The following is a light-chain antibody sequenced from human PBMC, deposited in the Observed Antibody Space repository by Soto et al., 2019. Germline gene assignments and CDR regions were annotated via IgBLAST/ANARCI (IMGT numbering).Light chain of an antibody. CDR2: AAS. CDR1: QSIDRY. Sequence: DIQMTQSPSSLSASVGDRVTITCRASQSIDRYLNWYQQVPGKAPKLLIYAASSLQSGVPSRFSGSGSGTDFTLIISSLQPEDFATYYCQQSYSTPRTFGQGTKVEIK. CDR3: QQSYSTPRT. J-gene: IGKJ1*01. V-gene: IGKV1-39*01.